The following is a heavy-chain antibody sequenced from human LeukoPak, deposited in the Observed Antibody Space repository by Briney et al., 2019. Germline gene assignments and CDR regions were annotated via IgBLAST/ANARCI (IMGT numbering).Heavy chain of an antibody. CDR1: GFTFSSYN. D-gene: IGHD3-10*01. CDR3: ACITMIRGVII. J-gene: IGHJ4*02. V-gene: IGHV3-21*01. CDR2: ISSSSSYI. Sequence: GGSLRLSCAASGFTFSSYNMNWVRQAPGKGLEWVSSISSSSSYIYYADSVKGRFTISRDNAKNSLYLQMNSLKAEDTAVYYCACITMIRGVIIWGQGTLVTVSS.